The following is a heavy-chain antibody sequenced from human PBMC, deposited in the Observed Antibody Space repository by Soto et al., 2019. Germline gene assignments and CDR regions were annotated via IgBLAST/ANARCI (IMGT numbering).Heavy chain of an antibody. D-gene: IGHD4-17*01. J-gene: IGHJ4*02. CDR3: ARGDRPYGDYGFDY. V-gene: IGHV4-59*11. CDR1: GGSISSHY. CDR2: IYYSGST. Sequence: SETLSLTCSVSGGSISSHYWSWIRQPPGKGLEWIGYIYYSGSTIYNPSLESRVTISVDTSKNQFSLKVSSVTAADTAVYYCARGDRPYGDYGFDYWGQGTLVTVSS.